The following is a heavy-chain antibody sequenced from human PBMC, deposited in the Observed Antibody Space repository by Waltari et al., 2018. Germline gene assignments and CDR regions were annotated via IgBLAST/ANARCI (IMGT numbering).Heavy chain of an antibody. CDR2: ISSSSSYI. CDR3: ARATTPTDAFDI. CDR1: GFTFSSYS. D-gene: IGHD4-4*01. J-gene: IGHJ3*02. V-gene: IGHV3-21*01. Sequence: EVQLVESGGGLVKPGGSLRLSCAASGFTFSSYSMNWVRQAPGKGLEGVSSISSSSSYIYYADSVKGRFTISRDNAKNSLYLQMNSLRAEDTAVYYCARATTPTDAFDIWGQGTMVTVSS.